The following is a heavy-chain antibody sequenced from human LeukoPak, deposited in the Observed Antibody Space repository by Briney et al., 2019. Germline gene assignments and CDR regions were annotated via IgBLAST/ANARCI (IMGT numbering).Heavy chain of an antibody. CDR1: GFTFSNAW. J-gene: IGHJ4*02. CDR3: AKDQGLGHYFDS. CDR2: IYRDGST. V-gene: IGHV3-53*01. Sequence: GGSLRLSCAASGFTFSNAWMSWVRQAPGKGLEWVSSIYRDGSTYYADSVKGRFTISRDNSKNTVYLQMNSLRAEDTAVYYCAKDQGLGHYFDSWGQGTLVTVSS. D-gene: IGHD3-10*01.